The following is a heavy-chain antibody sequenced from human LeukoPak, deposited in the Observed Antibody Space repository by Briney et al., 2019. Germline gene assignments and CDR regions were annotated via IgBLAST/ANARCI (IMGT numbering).Heavy chain of an antibody. CDR1: GFTFSSYW. CDR2: IKQDGSEK. J-gene: IGHJ4*02. V-gene: IGHV3-7*01. D-gene: IGHD3-3*01. Sequence: PGGSLRLSCAASGFTFSSYWMSWVRQAPGKGLEWVANIKQDGSEKYYVDSVKGRFTISRGNAKNSLYLQMNSLRAEDTAVYYCARVLDFWSGSADYWGQGTLVTVSS. CDR3: ARVLDFWSGSADY.